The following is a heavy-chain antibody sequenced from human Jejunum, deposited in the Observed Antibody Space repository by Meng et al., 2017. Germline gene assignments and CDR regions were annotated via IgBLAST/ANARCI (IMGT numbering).Heavy chain of an antibody. CDR1: GGSFSGYY. Sequence: QQWGAGLLKPSETLSLTCAVYGGSFSGYYCGWIRQAPGKGLEWIGDIDHSGSTNYNPSLKNRVTISVDTSRNQISLNLNSVTAADTAVYYCARGGDPRAYYFDYRGQGNLVTVSS. V-gene: IGHV4-34*01. CDR3: ARGGDPRAYYFDY. D-gene: IGHD3-10*01. J-gene: IGHJ4*02. CDR2: IDHSGST.